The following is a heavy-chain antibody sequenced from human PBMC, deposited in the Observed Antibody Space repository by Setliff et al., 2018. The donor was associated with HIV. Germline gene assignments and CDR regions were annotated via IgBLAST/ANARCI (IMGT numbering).Heavy chain of an antibody. CDR2: MNPNSGNT. V-gene: IGHV1-8*02. CDR3: ARVRRGSSWTLTTLRTFDY. J-gene: IGHJ4*02. D-gene: IGHD4-17*01. CDR1: GYTFSSCD. Sequence: ASVKVSCKASGYTFSSCDINWVRQATGQGLEWMGWMNPNSGNTGYAQKFQGRVTMTRNTSISTAYMELSSLRSEDTAVYYCARVRRGSSWTLTTLRTFDYWGQGTLVTVSS.